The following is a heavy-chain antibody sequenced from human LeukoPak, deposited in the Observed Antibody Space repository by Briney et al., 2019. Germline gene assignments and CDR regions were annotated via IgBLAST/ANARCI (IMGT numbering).Heavy chain of an antibody. D-gene: IGHD3-9*01. CDR3: ARPGYTAGYDV. CDR1: GFTFSTYW. CDR2: MKGDGSEI. V-gene: IGHV3-7*01. J-gene: IGHJ3*01. Sequence: GGPLRLSCAASGFTFSTYWMTWVRQAPGKGLEWVANMKGDGSEIHYMDSVKGRFTISRDNAKNLLYLQMNSLRAEDTAVYYCARPGYTAGYDVWGQGTLVTVSS.